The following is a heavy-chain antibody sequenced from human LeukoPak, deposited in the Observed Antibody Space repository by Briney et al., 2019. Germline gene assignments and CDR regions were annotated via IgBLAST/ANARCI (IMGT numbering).Heavy chain of an antibody. V-gene: IGHV3-53*01. D-gene: IGHD3-22*01. CDR1: GFTFSSYA. CDR2: IYSGGST. CDR3: ARVEEYYDSSGYYNY. Sequence: PGGSLRLSCAASGFTFSSYAMSWVRQAPGKGLEWVSIIYSGGSTYYADSVKGRFTISRDNSKNTLYLQMNSLRAEDTAVYYCARVEEYYDSSGYYNYWGQGTLVTVSS. J-gene: IGHJ4*02.